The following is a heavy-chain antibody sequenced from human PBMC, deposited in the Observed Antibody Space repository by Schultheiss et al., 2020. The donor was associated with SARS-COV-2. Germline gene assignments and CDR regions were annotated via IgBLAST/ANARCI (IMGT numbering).Heavy chain of an antibody. V-gene: IGHV3-23*01. CDR2: ISGSGGST. Sequence: GGSLRLSCAASGFTFSSYGMHWVRQAPGKGLEWVSAISGSGGSTYYADSVKGRFTISRDNSKNTLYLQMSSLRAEDTAVYYCAKPYDFTFDYWGQGTLVTVSS. D-gene: IGHD3-3*01. CDR1: GFTFSSYG. CDR3: AKPYDFTFDY. J-gene: IGHJ4*02.